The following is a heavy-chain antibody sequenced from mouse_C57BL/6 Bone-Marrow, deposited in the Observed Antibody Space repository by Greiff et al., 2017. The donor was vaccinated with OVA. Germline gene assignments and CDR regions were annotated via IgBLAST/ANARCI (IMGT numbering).Heavy chain of an antibody. CDR2: IDPSDSYT. Sequence: VQLQQPGAELVMPGASVKLSCKASGYTFTSYWMHWVKQRPGQGLAWIGEIDPSDSYTNYNQKFKGKSTLTVDKSSSTAYMQLSSLTSEDSAVYYCARGDYGSSSWFAYWGQGTLVTVSA. CDR1: GYTFTSYW. D-gene: IGHD1-1*01. CDR3: ARGDYGSSSWFAY. J-gene: IGHJ3*01. V-gene: IGHV1-69*01.